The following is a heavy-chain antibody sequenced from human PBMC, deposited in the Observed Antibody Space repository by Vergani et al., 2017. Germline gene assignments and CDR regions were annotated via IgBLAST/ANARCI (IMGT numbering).Heavy chain of an antibody. CDR1: GYTFTSYY. D-gene: IGHD6-13*01. Sequence: QVQLVQSGAEVKKPGASVKVSCKASGYTFTSYYMHWVRQAPGQGLEWMGIINPSGGSTSYAQKFQGRVTITADESTSTAYMELSSLRSEDTAVYYCAREPYSSSSSGHFDYWGQGTLVTVSS. CDR2: INPSGGST. V-gene: IGHV1-46*01. CDR3: AREPYSSSSSGHFDY. J-gene: IGHJ4*02.